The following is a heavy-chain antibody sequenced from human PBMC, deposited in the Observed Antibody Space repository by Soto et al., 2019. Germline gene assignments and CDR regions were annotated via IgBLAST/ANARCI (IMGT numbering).Heavy chain of an antibody. J-gene: IGHJ4*02. D-gene: IGHD3-10*01. Sequence: ASVKVSRKGSGGTFRSHTINWVRPAPCQGLEWMGRIIPILGIANYAQKFQGRVTITADKSTSTAYMELSSLRSEDTAVYYCAREEYYYGSGAFFDYWGQGTLVTVSS. CDR2: IIPILGIA. V-gene: IGHV1-69*04. CDR1: GGTFRSHT. CDR3: AREEYYYGSGAFFDY.